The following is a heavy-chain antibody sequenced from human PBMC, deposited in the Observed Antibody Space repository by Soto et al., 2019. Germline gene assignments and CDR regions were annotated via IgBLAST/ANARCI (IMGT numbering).Heavy chain of an antibody. CDR3: ARTRGWSWIGPNDY. CDR1: GFSLSNPRMS. D-gene: IGHD1-26*01. V-gene: IGHV2-26*01. J-gene: IGHJ4*02. CDR2: IFLNDAE. Sequence: HVTLKESGPVLVKPTETLTLTCTVPGFSLSNPRMSVSGIRQPPGKALEWLAHIFLNDAEARSSSLRSRLTISKETSKSQVVLTMTNMDPVDTATYFCARTRGWSWIGPNDYWGQGTLVTVSS.